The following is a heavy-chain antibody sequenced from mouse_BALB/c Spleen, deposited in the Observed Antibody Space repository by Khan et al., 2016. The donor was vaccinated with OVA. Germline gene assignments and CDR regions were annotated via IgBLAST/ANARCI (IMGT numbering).Heavy chain of an antibody. V-gene: IGHV1-77*01. CDR3: ARGGYSVFAY. J-gene: IGHJ3*01. Sequence: QVRLQQSGPELVKPGASLKVSCKASGYTFTDYIIGWVKQSTRQGLEWIGEIFPGSDTPYYNEKFKDKATLTADKSSNTAYMQLSSLTSEDSAVYFCARGGYSVFAYWGQGTLVTVSA. D-gene: IGHD2-14*01. CDR2: IFPGSDTP. CDR1: GYTFTDYI.